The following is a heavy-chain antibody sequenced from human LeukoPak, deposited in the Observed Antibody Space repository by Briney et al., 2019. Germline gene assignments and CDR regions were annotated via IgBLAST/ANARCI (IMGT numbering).Heavy chain of an antibody. J-gene: IGHJ4*02. Sequence: PGGSLRLSCAASGFTFSSYEMNWVRQAPGKGLEWVSYISSSGSTIYYADSVKGRFTISRDNAKNSLYLQMNSLRAEDTAVYYCAREGPLGYYGSGSFDYWGQGTLVTVSS. CDR3: AREGPLGYYGSGSFDY. CDR1: GFTFSSYE. V-gene: IGHV3-48*03. CDR2: ISSSGSTI. D-gene: IGHD3-10*01.